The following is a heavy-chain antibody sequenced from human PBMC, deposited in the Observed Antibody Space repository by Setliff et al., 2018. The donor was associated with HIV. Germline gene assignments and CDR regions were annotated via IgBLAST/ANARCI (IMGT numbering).Heavy chain of an antibody. CDR3: AARPGVDSSGYYDYYYMDV. D-gene: IGHD3-22*01. J-gene: IGHJ6*03. CDR1: GFTFNTSA. Sequence: VKVSCKASGFTFNTSAIQWVRQARGRRLEWIGWIVVGSGNTNYAQKFQERVTITRDMSTSTSYMELANLRSEDTAVYYCAARPGVDSSGYYDYYYMDVWAKGTTVTVSS. CDR2: IVVGSGNT. V-gene: IGHV1-58*02.